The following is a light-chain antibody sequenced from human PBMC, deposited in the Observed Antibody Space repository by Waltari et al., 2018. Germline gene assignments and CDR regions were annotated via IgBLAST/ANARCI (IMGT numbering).Light chain of an antibody. CDR3: QHYGSSLYT. CDR2: ATS. V-gene: IGKV3-20*01. J-gene: IGKJ2*01. Sequence: VVLTQFPGTLSLSPGETATLSCRTSQSLVNNYLAWYQQKPGQAPRLLIYATSTRASGIPDRFSGRESGTDFTLTISRLEPEDFAVYYCQHYGSSLYTFGQGTKLELK. CDR1: QSLVNNY.